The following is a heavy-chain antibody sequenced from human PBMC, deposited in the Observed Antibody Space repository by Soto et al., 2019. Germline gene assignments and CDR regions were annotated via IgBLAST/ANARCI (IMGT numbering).Heavy chain of an antibody. CDR3: AREGGSYSYYYYYGMDV. J-gene: IGHJ6*02. CDR1: GFTFSSYW. D-gene: IGHD1-26*01. Sequence: PGGSLRLSCAASGFTFSSYWMHWVRQAPGKGLVWVSRINSDGSSTSYADSVKGRFTISRDNAKNTLYLQMNSLRAEDTAVYYCAREGGSYSYYYYYGMDVWGQGTTVTVSS. V-gene: IGHV3-74*01. CDR2: INSDGSST.